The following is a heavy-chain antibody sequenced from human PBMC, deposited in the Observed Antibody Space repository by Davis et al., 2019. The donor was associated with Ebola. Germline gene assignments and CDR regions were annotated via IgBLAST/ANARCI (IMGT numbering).Heavy chain of an antibody. V-gene: IGHV4-39*07. Sequence: PSETLSLTCTVSGASISTTTYWAWIRQPPGKGLDWIGSASYSGTTHYNPSLDNRVIISIDTSNNQFSLKLSSVTAADTAVYFCARGRSGAYYLGPAFDYWGQGTLVTVSS. CDR3: ARGRSGAYYLGPAFDY. CDR1: GASISTTTY. D-gene: IGHD1-26*01. CDR2: ASYSGTT. J-gene: IGHJ4*02.